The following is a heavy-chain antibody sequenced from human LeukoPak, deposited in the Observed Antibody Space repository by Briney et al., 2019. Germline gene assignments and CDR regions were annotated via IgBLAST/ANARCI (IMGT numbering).Heavy chain of an antibody. CDR3: ARAGYSSGWTPYYYYYMDV. CDR2: ISSSSSYI. CDR1: GFTFSSYS. Sequence: PGGSLRLSCAASGFTFSSYSMNWVRQAPGKGLEWVSSISSSSSYIYYADSVKGRFTISRDNAKNSLYLQMNSLRAEDTAVYYCARAGYSSGWTPYYYYYMDVWGKGTTVTVYS. D-gene: IGHD6-19*01. J-gene: IGHJ6*03. V-gene: IGHV3-21*01.